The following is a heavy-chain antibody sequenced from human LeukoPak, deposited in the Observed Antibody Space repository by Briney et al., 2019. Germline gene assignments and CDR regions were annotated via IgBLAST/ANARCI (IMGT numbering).Heavy chain of an antibody. CDR1: GGPFSGYY. CDR3: ARGVSRFDP. J-gene: IGHJ5*02. V-gene: IGHV4-34*01. CDR2: INHSGST. Sequence: SETLSLTCAVYGGPFSGYYWSWIRQPPGKGLEWIGEINHSGSTNYNPSLKSRVTISVDTSKNQFSLKLSSVTAADTAVYYCARGVSRFDPWGQGTLVTVSS. D-gene: IGHD5/OR15-5a*01.